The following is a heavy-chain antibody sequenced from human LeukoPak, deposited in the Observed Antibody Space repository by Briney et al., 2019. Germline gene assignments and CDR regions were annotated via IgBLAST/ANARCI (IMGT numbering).Heavy chain of an antibody. V-gene: IGHV1-46*04. CDR2: INPSGGST. CDR1: GYIFTSYF. CDR3: ARDQLRSDPEYYYYGMDV. Sequence: ASVKVSCKASGYIFTSYFMHWVRQAPGLGLEWMGIINPSGGSTSYAQKLQGRVTMTRDTSTSTVYMELSSLRSEDTAVYYCARDQLRSDPEYYYYGMDVWGQGTTVTVSS. J-gene: IGHJ6*02. D-gene: IGHD1-1*01.